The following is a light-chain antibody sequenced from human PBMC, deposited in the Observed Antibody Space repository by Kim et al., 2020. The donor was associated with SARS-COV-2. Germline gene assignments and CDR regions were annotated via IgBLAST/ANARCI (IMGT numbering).Light chain of an antibody. CDR3: QQYNIYYT. Sequence: GKRVPIPCRAGKGIISWLAWYKQKPGKAPRLLFYKASSLKIGVPSRFSGSVFGTEFTLPISTLHPDDFATYSCQQYNIYYTFGQGTNLEI. CDR2: KAS. CDR1: KGIISW. V-gene: IGKV1-5*03. J-gene: IGKJ2*01.